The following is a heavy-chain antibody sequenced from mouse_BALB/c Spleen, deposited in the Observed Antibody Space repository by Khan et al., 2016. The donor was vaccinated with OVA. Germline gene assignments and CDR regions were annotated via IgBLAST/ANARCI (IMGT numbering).Heavy chain of an antibody. V-gene: IGHV2-6-4*01. CDR3: ARKYDYGGDWFPY. J-gene: IGHJ3*01. Sequence: QVQLKQSGPGLVAPSQSLSITCTVSGFSLPTYSVHWIRQPPGKGLEWLGMIWGGGNTDYNSPLKSRLSISKDNSKSQVFLKMNSLQSNDTAMYYCARKYDYGGDWFPYWGHETLVIVSA. CDR1: GFSLPTYS. D-gene: IGHD2-4*01. CDR2: IWGGGNT.